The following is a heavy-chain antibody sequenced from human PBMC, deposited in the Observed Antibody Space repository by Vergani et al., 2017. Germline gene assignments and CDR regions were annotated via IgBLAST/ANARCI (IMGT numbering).Heavy chain of an antibody. CDR3: AASLSVSGPLN. CDR1: GFTFTSSA. V-gene: IGHV1-58*01. Sequence: QMQLVQSGPEVKKPGTSVKVSCKASGFTFTSSAVQWVRQARGQRLEWIGWIVVGSGNTNYAQKFQERVTITRDMSTSTAYMELSSLGSEDTAVYYCAASLSVSGPLNGGQGTLVTVSS. D-gene: IGHD1-1*01. J-gene: IGHJ4*02. CDR2: IVVGSGNT.